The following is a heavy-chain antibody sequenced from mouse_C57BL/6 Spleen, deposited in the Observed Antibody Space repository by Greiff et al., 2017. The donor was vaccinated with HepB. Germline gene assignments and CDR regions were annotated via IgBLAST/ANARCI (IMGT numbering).Heavy chain of an antibody. CDR3: ARIGDYDGYYYAMDY. CDR2: IHPNSGST. J-gene: IGHJ4*01. Sequence: VQLQQPGAELVKPGASVKLSCKASGYTFTSYWMHWVKQRPGQGLEWIGMIHPNSGSTNYNEKFKSKATLTVDKSSSKAYMQLSSLTSEDSAVYYCARIGDYDGYYYAMDYWGQGTSVTVSS. CDR1: GYTFTSYW. V-gene: IGHV1-64*01. D-gene: IGHD2-4*01.